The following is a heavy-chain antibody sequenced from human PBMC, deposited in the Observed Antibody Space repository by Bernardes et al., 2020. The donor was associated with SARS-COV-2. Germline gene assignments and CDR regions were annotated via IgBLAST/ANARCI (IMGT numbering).Heavy chain of an antibody. Sequence: GSLRLSCAASGFTFSSYAMSWVRQAPGKGLEWVSAISGSGGSTYYADSVKGRFTISRDNSKNTLYLQMNSLRAEDTAVYYCAKNFARWFFGVVIIGELDYWGQGTLVTVSS. V-gene: IGHV3-23*01. D-gene: IGHD3-3*01. CDR3: AKNFARWFFGVVIIGELDY. J-gene: IGHJ4*02. CDR2: ISGSGGST. CDR1: GFTFSSYA.